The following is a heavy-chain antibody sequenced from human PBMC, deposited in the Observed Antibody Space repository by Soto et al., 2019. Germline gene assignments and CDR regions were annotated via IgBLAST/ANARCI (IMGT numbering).Heavy chain of an antibody. Sequence: GGSLRLSCAASGFTFDDYAMHWVRQAPGKGLEWVSGISWNSGSIGYADSVKGRFTISRDNAKNFLYLQMNSLRAEDTALYYGAKDAMVRGVPYSTPHWFDPWGQGTLVTVSS. V-gene: IGHV3-9*01. CDR3: AKDAMVRGVPYSTPHWFDP. D-gene: IGHD3-10*01. J-gene: IGHJ5*02. CDR1: GFTFDDYA. CDR2: ISWNSGSI.